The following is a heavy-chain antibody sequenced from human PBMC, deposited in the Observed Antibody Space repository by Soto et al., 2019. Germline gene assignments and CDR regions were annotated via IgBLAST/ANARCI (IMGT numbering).Heavy chain of an antibody. J-gene: IGHJ4*02. Sequence: ASVKVSCKASGYTFTIYYIHWIRQAPGQGLEWMGIINPSDGGATYAQKFQGRVTVTRDTSRSTVYMELSSLTSDDTAVYYCARATMARGVIPYYWGQGTLVTVSS. V-gene: IGHV1-46*01. D-gene: IGHD3-10*01. CDR2: INPSDGGA. CDR1: GYTFTIYY. CDR3: ARATMARGVIPYY.